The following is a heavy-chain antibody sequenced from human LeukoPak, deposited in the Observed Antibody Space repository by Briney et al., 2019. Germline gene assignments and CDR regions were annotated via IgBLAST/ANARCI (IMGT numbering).Heavy chain of an antibody. CDR1: GYTFTGYY. D-gene: IGHD2-2*01. J-gene: IGHJ5*02. CDR3: ARDLWRGTSPNWFDP. CDR2: INPNSGGT. Sequence: ASVTVSCKASGYTFTGYYMHWVRQAPGQGLEWMGWINPNSGGTNYAQKFQGRVTMTRDTSISTAYMELSRLRSDDTAVYYCARDLWRGTSPNWFDPWGQGTLVTVSS. V-gene: IGHV1-2*02.